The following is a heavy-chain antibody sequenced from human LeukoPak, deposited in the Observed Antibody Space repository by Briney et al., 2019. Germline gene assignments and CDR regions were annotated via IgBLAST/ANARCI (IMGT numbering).Heavy chain of an antibody. J-gene: IGHJ6*02. D-gene: IGHD2-2*01. CDR3: ARLAGVPYYYYGMDV. V-gene: IGHV1-3*01. CDR1: GYTFTSYA. CDR2: INAGNGNT. Sequence: ASVKVSCKASGYTFTSYAMRWVRQAPGQRLEWMGWINAGNGNTKYSQKFQGRVTITRDTSASTAYMELSSLRSEDTAVYYCARLAGVPYYYYGMDVWGQGTTVTVSS.